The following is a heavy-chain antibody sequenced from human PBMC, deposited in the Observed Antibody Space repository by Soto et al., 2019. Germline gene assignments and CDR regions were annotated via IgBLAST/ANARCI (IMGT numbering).Heavy chain of an antibody. D-gene: IGHD6-13*01. CDR1: GGSISSYY. Sequence: PSETLSLTCTVSGGSISSYYWSWIRQPPGKGLEWIGYIYYSGSTNYNPSLKSRVTISVDTSKNQFSLKLSSVTAADTAVYYCARRRIAAADYNYYYYMDVWGKGITVTVSS. CDR3: ARRRIAAADYNYYYYMDV. V-gene: IGHV4-59*08. J-gene: IGHJ6*03. CDR2: IYYSGST.